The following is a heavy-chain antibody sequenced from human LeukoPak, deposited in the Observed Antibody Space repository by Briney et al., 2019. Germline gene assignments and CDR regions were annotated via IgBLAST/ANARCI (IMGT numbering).Heavy chain of an antibody. V-gene: IGHV3-30*01. D-gene: IGHD3-10*01. CDR2: ISYDGSNK. Sequence: PGGSLRLSCAASGFTFSSYAMHWVRQAPGKGLEWVAVISYDGSNKYYAGSVKGRFTISRDNSKNTLYLQMNSLRAEDTAVYYCARGNGPSFGGFDYWGQGTLVTVSS. CDR3: ARGNGPSFGGFDY. CDR1: GFTFSSYA. J-gene: IGHJ4*02.